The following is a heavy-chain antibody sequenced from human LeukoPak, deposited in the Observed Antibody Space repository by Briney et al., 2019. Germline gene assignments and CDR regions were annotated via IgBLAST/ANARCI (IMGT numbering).Heavy chain of an antibody. J-gene: IGHJ4*02. CDR1: GFTFGNYG. Sequence: GGSLRLSCAASGFTFGNYGMHWVRQAPGKGLEWVAFIRYDGSNNYYADSVKGRFTISRDSSKNTLYLQMNSLRAEDTAVYYCAKDSTTVTTVTTLDYWGQGTLVTVSS. CDR2: IRYDGSNN. CDR3: AKDSTTVTTVTTLDY. V-gene: IGHV3-30*02. D-gene: IGHD4-11*01.